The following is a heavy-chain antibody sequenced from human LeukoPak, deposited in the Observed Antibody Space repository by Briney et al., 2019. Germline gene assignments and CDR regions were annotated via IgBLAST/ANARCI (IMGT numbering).Heavy chain of an antibody. CDR3: ARAQLSYYDFWSGRYDAFDI. D-gene: IGHD3-3*01. Sequence: GGSLRLSCAASGFTFSNYYMSWLRQAPGKGLEWVSYISSSGSTIYYADSVKGRFSISRDKAKNSLYLQMNSLRAEDTAVYYCARAQLSYYDFWSGRYDAFDIWGQGTMVTVSS. J-gene: IGHJ3*02. CDR2: ISSSGSTI. CDR1: GFTFSNYY. V-gene: IGHV3-11*04.